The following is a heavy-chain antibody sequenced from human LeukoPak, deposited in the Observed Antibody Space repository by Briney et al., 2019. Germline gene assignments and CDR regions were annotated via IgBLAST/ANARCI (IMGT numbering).Heavy chain of an antibody. CDR2: ISWDGGST. Sequence: GGSLRLSCAASGFTFDDYTMHWVRQAPGKGLEWVSLISWDGGSTYYADSVKGRFTISRDNSKNSLYLQMNSLRTEDTALYYCAKGIYDSSGYYYRSYYYGMDVWGQGTTVTVSS. CDR3: AKGIYDSSGYYYRSYYYGMDV. J-gene: IGHJ6*02. D-gene: IGHD3-22*01. CDR1: GFTFDDYT. V-gene: IGHV3-43*01.